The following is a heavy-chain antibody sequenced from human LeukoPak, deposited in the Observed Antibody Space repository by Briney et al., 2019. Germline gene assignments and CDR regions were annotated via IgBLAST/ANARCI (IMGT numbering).Heavy chain of an antibody. D-gene: IGHD3-10*01. CDR1: GQSLTGYF. J-gene: IGHJ4*02. V-gene: IGHV1-2*06. Sequence: GASVKVSCKASGQSLTGYFIHWVRQAHGQGLEWVGRIDPNTGDTIYAQNFQGRVTVTSATSVSTAYMELSRLTSDDTAVYFCARLGLHGSGTYYFFDYWGQGTLVTVSS. CDR3: ARLGLHGSGTYYFFDY. CDR2: IDPNTGDT.